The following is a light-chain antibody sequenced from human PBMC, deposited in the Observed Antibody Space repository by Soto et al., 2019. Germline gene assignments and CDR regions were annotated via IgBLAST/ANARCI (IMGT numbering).Light chain of an antibody. Sequence: QSVLTQPASVSGSPGQSITISCTGTSSDIGGYNYVSWSQQHPGKAPKLMIYEVSNRPSGVSNRFSGSKSGNTASLTISGLQAQEEADYYCTSYTSSSTYVFGTGTKLTVL. J-gene: IGLJ1*01. CDR3: TSYTSSSTYV. V-gene: IGLV2-14*01. CDR2: EVS. CDR1: SSDIGGYNY.